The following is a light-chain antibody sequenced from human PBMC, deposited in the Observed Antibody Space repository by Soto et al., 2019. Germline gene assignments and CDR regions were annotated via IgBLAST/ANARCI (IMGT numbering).Light chain of an antibody. CDR3: FSFTTTSTHV. V-gene: IGLV2-14*01. CDR1: SSDIGAYDY. J-gene: IGLJ1*01. CDR2: EVN. Sequence: QSALAQPASLSGSPGQSITISCTGTSSDIGAYDYVSWFQQHPGKAPKLMISEVNNRPSGVSNRFSGSKSGNTAYLTISGLQVEDEAEYFSFSFTTTSTHVYVTGTKVTVL.